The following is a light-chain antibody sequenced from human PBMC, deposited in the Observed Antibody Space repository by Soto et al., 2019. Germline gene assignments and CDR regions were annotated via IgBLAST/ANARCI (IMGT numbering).Light chain of an antibody. J-gene: IGKJ4*01. Sequence: EIVMTQSPATLSVSPGERVTLSCRASQSFSSELAWYQQKPGQAPRLLSYRASTRATGVPVRFSGTGSGTEVTRTIGSLQSEDFATYYCQQYNDWPLTGGGGTKVEIK. CDR2: RAS. CDR3: QQYNDWPLT. CDR1: QSFSSE. V-gene: IGKV3-15*01.